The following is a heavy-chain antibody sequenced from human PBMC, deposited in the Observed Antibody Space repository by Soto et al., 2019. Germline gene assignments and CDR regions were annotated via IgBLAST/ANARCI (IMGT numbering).Heavy chain of an antibody. D-gene: IGHD3-3*01. CDR3: ARVSTIFGVVINFDY. CDR1: GFTFSSYW. J-gene: IGHJ4*02. V-gene: IGHV3-7*01. CDR2: IKQDGSEK. Sequence: PGGSLRLSCAASGFTFSSYWMSWVRQAPGKGLEWVANIKQDGSEKYYVDSVKGRFTISRGNAKNSLYLQMNSLRAEDTAVYYCARVSTIFGVVINFDYWGQGTLVTVSS.